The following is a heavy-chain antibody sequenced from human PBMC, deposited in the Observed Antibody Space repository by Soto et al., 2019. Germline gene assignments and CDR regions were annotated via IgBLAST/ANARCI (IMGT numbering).Heavy chain of an antibody. D-gene: IGHD3-22*01. CDR1: GFTFSSYS. CDR2: ISSSSSTI. V-gene: IGHV3-48*02. Sequence: GGSLRLSCAASGFTFSSYSMNWVRQAPGKGLEWVSYISSSSSTIYYADSVKGRFTISRDNAKNSLYLQMNSLRDEDTAVYYCAHLEYYYDSGRFDYWGQGTLVTVSS. CDR3: AHLEYYYDSGRFDY. J-gene: IGHJ4*02.